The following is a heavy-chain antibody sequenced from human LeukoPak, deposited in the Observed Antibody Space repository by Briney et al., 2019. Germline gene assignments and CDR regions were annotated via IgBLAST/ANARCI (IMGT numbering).Heavy chain of an antibody. J-gene: IGHJ4*02. CDR2: IKQDGSEK. V-gene: IGHV3-7*01. Sequence: GGSLRLSCAASGFPFSSFWMTWVRQAPGKGLEWVANIKQDGSEKYYVDSVKGRFTISRDNAKNSLYLQMNSLRTEDTAVYYCARAQFGMATRVFDYWGQGTLVTVSS. D-gene: IGHD5-24*01. CDR1: GFPFSSFW. CDR3: ARAQFGMATRVFDY.